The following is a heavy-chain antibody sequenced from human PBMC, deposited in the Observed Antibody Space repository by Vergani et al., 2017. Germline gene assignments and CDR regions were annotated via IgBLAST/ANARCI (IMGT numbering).Heavy chain of an antibody. Sequence: EVQLVESGGGLIQPGGSLRLSCAASGFTVSSNYMSWVRQAPGKGLEWVSVIYSGGSTYYADSVKGRFTISRDNSKNTLYLQMNSLRAEDTAVYYCARKYYYDSSGSRGACDIWGQGTMVTVSS. CDR2: IYSGGST. CDR3: ARKYYYDSSGSRGACDI. J-gene: IGHJ3*02. D-gene: IGHD3-22*01. V-gene: IGHV3-53*01. CDR1: GFTVSSNY.